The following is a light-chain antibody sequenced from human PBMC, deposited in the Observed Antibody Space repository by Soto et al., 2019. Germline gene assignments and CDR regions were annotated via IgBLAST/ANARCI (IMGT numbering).Light chain of an antibody. CDR1: QTISTY. V-gene: IGKV1-39*01. Sequence: DIQMTQSPSSLSASVGDRVMITCRASQTISTYLNWYQQKPGTAPKLLIYDASTLQSGVPSRFRGRGSGTDFTLTISNLQPEDLATFYCQQSFSRPMYTFGQGTKVEIK. J-gene: IGKJ2*01. CDR3: QQSFSRPMYT. CDR2: DAS.